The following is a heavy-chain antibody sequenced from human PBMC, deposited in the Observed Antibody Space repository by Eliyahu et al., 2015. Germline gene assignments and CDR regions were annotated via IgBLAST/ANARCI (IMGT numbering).Heavy chain of an antibody. Sequence: QVQLVESGGGVVQPGGSLXLSCAASGFXFSXYGMHWVRQAPGKGLEWVAFIRYDGSNKYYADSVKGRFTISRDNSKNTLYLQMNSLRAEDTAVYYCAKDGSGWELPGPFDYWGQGTLVTVSS. D-gene: IGHD1-26*01. V-gene: IGHV3-30*02. CDR2: IRYDGSNK. J-gene: IGHJ4*02. CDR3: AKDGSGWELPGPFDY. CDR1: GFXFSXYG.